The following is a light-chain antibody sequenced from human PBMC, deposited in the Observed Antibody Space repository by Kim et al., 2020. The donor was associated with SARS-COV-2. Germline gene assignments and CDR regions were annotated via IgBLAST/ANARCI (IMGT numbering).Light chain of an antibody. J-gene: IGLJ2*01. CDR1: ALPKQY. CDR3: QSADSSGTYVV. CDR2: KNS. V-gene: IGLV3-25*03. Sequence: PRQSARITCSGDALPKQYAYWYQQRPGQAPVLVIYKNSERPSGIPERFSGSSSGTTVTLTISGVQAEDEADYYCQSADSSGTYVVFGGGTQLTVL.